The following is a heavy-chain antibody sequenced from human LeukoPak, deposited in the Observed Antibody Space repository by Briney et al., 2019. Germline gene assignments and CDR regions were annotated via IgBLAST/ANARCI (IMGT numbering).Heavy chain of an antibody. CDR1: EYTFTGYY. CDR3: ARFSDNYYDSSGYYDGGGFDY. V-gene: IGHV1-2*02. Sequence: ASVKVSCKASEYTFTGYYMHWVRQAPGQGLEWMGWINPNSGGTNYAQKFQGRVTMTRDTSIGTAYMELSRLRSDDTAVYYCARFSDNYYDSSGYYDGGGFDYWGQGTLVTVSS. D-gene: IGHD3-22*01. J-gene: IGHJ4*02. CDR2: INPNSGGT.